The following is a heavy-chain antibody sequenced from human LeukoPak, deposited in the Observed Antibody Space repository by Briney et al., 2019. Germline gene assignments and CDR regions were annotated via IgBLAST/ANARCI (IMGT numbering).Heavy chain of an antibody. CDR1: GGSFSGYY. V-gene: IGHV4-34*01. D-gene: IGHD7-27*01. J-gene: IGHJ4*02. Sequence: SETLSLTCAVYGGSFSGYYWSWIRQPPGKGLEWIGEINHSGSTKYSPSLKSRVTISVDTSKNQFSLKLSSVTAADTAVYYCARGFRGDNFDYWGQGTLVTVSS. CDR3: ARGFRGDNFDY. CDR2: INHSGST.